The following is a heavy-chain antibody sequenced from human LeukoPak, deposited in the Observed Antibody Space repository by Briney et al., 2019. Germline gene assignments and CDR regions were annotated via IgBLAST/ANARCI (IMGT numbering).Heavy chain of an antibody. CDR3: ARHPYGDYGGDYYYMDV. V-gene: IGHV4-39*01. CDR1: GGSISSSSYY. J-gene: IGHJ6*03. CDR2: IYYSGST. D-gene: IGHD4-17*01. Sequence: SETLSLTCTVSGGSISSSSYYWGWIRQPPGKGLEWIGSIYYSGSTYYNPSLKSRVTISVDTSKNQFSLKLSSVTAADTAVYYCARHPYGDYGGDYYYMDVWGKGTTVTISS.